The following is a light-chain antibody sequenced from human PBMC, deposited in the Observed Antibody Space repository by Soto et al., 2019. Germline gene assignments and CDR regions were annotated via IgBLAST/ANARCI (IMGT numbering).Light chain of an antibody. Sequence: QSVLTQPPAVSAAPGQRVTISCSGSSSNIGGNSVSWYQQLPGTAPKLLIYDDDKRPSGIPDRFSGSKSGTSATLGITGFQTGDEADYYCGSWDSSLSAYVFGTGTKAPS. CDR2: DDD. J-gene: IGLJ1*01. CDR1: SSNIGGNS. CDR3: GSWDSSLSAYV. V-gene: IGLV1-51*01.